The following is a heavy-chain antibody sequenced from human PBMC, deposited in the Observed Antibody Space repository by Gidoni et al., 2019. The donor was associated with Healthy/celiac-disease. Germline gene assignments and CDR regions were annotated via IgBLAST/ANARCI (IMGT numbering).Heavy chain of an antibody. V-gene: IGHV3-7*02. D-gene: IGHD3-16*01. Sequence: EVQLVESGGGLVQPGGSLRLSCSASGFTFSSYWMRWVRQAPGKGLEWVANIKRDGSEKYYVDSVKGRFTISRDNAKKSLYLQMNSLRVEDTAVYYCSVGGLQIGGQGTLVTVSS. CDR1: GFTFSSYW. J-gene: IGHJ4*02. CDR3: SVGGLQI. CDR2: IKRDGSEK.